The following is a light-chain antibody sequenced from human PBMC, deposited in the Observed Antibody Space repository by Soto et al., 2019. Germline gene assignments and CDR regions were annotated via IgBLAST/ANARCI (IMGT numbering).Light chain of an antibody. CDR3: QQYGSSPT. CDR2: GAS. Sequence: IVLTQSPGTLSLSPGERATLSCRASQSVSSSYLAWYQQKPGQAPRPLIYGASSRAPGIPDRFNCSGSGTDFTLTISRLEPAVFAVYYCQQYGSSPTFGQGPKVDIK. J-gene: IGKJ1*01. V-gene: IGKV3-20*01. CDR1: QSVSSSY.